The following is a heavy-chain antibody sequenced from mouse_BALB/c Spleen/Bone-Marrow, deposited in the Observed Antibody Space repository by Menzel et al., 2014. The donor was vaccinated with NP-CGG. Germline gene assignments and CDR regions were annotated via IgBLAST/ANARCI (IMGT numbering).Heavy chain of an antibody. CDR2: IDPANGNT. V-gene: IGHV14-3*02. J-gene: IGHJ1*01. D-gene: IGHD1-1*01. Sequence: RPEQGLEWIGRIDPANGNTKYDPKFQGKATITADTSSNTAYLQLSSLTSGDTAVYYCASYYYGRYFDVWGAGTTVTVSS. CDR3: ASYYYGRYFDV.